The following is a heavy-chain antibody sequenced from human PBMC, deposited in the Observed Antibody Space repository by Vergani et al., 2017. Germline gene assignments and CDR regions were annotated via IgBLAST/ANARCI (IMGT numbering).Heavy chain of an antibody. D-gene: IGHD3-22*01. CDR2: INPSGGST. CDR1: GYTFTSYY. Sequence: QVQLVQSGAEVKKPGASVKVSCKASGYTFTSYYMHWVRQAPGQGLEWMGIINPSGGSTSYARKFQGRVTMTRDTSTSTVYMELSSLRSEDTAVYYCAREMYYYDSSGTGDVYYFDYWGQGTLVTVSS. V-gene: IGHV1-46*01. CDR3: AREMYYYDSSGTGDVYYFDY. J-gene: IGHJ4*02.